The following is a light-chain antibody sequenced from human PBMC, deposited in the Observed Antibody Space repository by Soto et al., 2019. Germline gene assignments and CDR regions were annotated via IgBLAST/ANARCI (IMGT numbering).Light chain of an antibody. CDR3: QTWGSGIVV. Sequence: QLVLTQSPSSSASLGASVKLTCTLSSGHSNYAIAWHQQQSEKGPRYLMKLNSDGSHSKGDGIPDRFSGSSSGAERYLTISILQSEDEAYYYCQTWGSGIVVFGGGTKLTVL. V-gene: IGLV4-69*01. CDR2: LNSDGSH. CDR1: SGHSNYA. J-gene: IGLJ2*01.